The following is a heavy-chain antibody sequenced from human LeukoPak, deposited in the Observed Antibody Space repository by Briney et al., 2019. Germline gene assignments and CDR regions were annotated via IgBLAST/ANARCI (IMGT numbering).Heavy chain of an antibody. V-gene: IGHV4-59*01. CDR3: ARVTGGGRYSYDSSGYPPHYFDY. Sequence: SETLSLTCTVSGGSISSYYWSWIRQPPGKGLEWIGYIYYSGSTNYNPSLKSRVTISVDTSKNQFSLKLSSVTAADTAVYYCARVTGGGRYSYDSSGYPPHYFDYWGQGTLVTVSS. CDR1: GGSISSYY. D-gene: IGHD3-22*01. CDR2: IYYSGST. J-gene: IGHJ4*02.